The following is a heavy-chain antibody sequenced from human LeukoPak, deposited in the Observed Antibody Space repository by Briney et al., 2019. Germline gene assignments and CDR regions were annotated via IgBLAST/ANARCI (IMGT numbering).Heavy chain of an antibody. D-gene: IGHD5-18*01. CDR3: AGRELDTAMAGGLDY. J-gene: IGHJ4*02. CDR2: IYYSGST. Sequence: SETLSLTWTVSGGSNSSGDYYWSWIRQPPGKGLEWIGYIYYSGSTYYNPSLKSRVTISVDTSKNQFSLKLSSVTAADTAVYYCAGRELDTAMAGGLDYWGQGTLVTVSS. V-gene: IGHV4-30-4*01. CDR1: GGSNSSGDYY.